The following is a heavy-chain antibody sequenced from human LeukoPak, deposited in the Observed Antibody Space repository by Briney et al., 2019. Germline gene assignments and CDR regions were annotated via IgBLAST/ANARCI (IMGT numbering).Heavy chain of an antibody. J-gene: IGHJ3*02. CDR3: AKEEGRTYYYDSSGYWAYAFDI. D-gene: IGHD3-22*01. CDR1: GFTFSDYY. Sequence: GGSLRLSCAASGFTFSDYYMSWIRQAPGKGLEWISYISNSGSSIYYADSVKGRFTISRDNSKNTLYLQMNSLRAEDTAVYYCAKEEGRTYYYDSSGYWAYAFDIWGQGTMVTVSS. V-gene: IGHV3-11*01. CDR2: ISNSGSSI.